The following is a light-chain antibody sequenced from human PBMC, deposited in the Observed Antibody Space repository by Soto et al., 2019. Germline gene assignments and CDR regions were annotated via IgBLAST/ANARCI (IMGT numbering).Light chain of an antibody. CDR1: SSNIGNDY. J-gene: IGLJ2*01. Sequence: QSVLTQPPSVSAAPGQKVTISCSGSSSNIGNDYVFWYQQFPGTAPKLLIYDNDKRPSGIPDRFSGSKSGTSATLGITGLQTGDEADYYCGMWDSSLSAVFGGGTKLTVL. CDR2: DND. V-gene: IGLV1-51*01. CDR3: GMWDSSLSAV.